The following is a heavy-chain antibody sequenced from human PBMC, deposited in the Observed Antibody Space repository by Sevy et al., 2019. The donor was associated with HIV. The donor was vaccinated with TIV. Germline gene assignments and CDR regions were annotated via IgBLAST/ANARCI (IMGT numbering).Heavy chain of an antibody. CDR1: GFTFSSYA. V-gene: IGHV3-23*01. Sequence: GGSLRLSCAASGFTFSSYAMSWVRQAPGKGLEWVSAISGSGGSTYYADSVKGRFTISRDNSKNTLYLQMNSLRAEDTAIYYCAKGPWYYDSSVSYYFDYWGQGTLVTVSS. J-gene: IGHJ4*02. CDR3: AKGPWYYDSSVSYYFDY. CDR2: ISGSGGST. D-gene: IGHD3-22*01.